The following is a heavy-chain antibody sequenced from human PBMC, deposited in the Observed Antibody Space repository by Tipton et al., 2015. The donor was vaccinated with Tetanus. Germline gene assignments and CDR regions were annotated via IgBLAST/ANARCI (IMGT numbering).Heavy chain of an antibody. J-gene: IGHJ4*02. V-gene: IGHV1-69*01. CDR1: GGTFNNYA. CDR2: IIPASGAT. Sequence: QSGPEVKKPGSSVRVSCKTSGGTFNNYAISWVRQAPGQGLEWMGGIIPASGATNYAHKFQGRVTMTADASTTTVHMELSNLRSDDTAVYYCVRDRAAAGGSDYWGQGTLVTV. CDR3: VRDRAAAGGSDY. D-gene: IGHD6-25*01.